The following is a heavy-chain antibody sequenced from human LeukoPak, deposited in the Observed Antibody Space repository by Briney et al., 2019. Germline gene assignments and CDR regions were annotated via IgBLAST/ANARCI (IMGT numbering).Heavy chain of an antibody. V-gene: IGHV1-69*04. Sequence: GASVKVSCKASGGTFSSYAISWVRQAPGQGLEWMGRIIPILGIANYAQKFQGRVTITADKSTSTAYMELSSLRSEDTAVYYCARDLFGDGLLNFWVYWGQGTLVTVSS. CDR2: IIPILGIA. CDR1: GGTFSSYA. CDR3: ARDLFGDGLLNFWVY. J-gene: IGHJ4*02. D-gene: IGHD5-24*01.